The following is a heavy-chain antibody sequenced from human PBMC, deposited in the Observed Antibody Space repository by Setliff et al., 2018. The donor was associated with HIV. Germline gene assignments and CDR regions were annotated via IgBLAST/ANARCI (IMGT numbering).Heavy chain of an antibody. Sequence: GGSLRLSCAASGFSFSTYSLNWVRQAPGKGPEWVSSISSSSNYIDYVDSVKDRFIISRDNAKSSLYLQMNGLRVEDTAVYYCTRGRPLGVPDHWGQGTLVTVSS. J-gene: IGHJ4*02. V-gene: IGHV3-21*01. CDR1: GFSFSTYS. CDR3: TRGRPLGVPDH. CDR2: ISSSSNYI. D-gene: IGHD3-10*01.